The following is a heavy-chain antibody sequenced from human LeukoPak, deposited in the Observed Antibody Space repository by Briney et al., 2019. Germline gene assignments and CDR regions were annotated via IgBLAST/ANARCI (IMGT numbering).Heavy chain of an antibody. CDR2: IYYSGST. V-gene: IGHV4-39*01. D-gene: IGHD4-23*01. J-gene: IGHJ5*02. Sequence: SETLSLTCTVSGGSISSSSYYWGWIRQPPGKGLEWIGSIYYSGSTYYNPSLKSRVTISVDTSKNQFSLKLSSVTAADTAVYYCARHSEDDYGGNWAPNWFDPWGQGTLVTVSS. CDR1: GGSISSSSYY. CDR3: ARHSEDDYGGNWAPNWFDP.